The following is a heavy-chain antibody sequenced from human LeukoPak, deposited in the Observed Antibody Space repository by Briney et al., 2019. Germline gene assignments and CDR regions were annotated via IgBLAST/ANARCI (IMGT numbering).Heavy chain of an antibody. Sequence: SETLSLTCTVSGGSISSYYWSWIRQPPGKGLEWIGYIYYSGSTNYNPSLKSRVTISVDTSKNQFSLKLSSVTAADTAVYFCTRGAYYYDSSIAYWGQGTLVTVSS. V-gene: IGHV4-59*01. J-gene: IGHJ4*02. CDR1: GGSISSYY. D-gene: IGHD3-22*01. CDR2: IYYSGST. CDR3: TRGAYYYDSSIAY.